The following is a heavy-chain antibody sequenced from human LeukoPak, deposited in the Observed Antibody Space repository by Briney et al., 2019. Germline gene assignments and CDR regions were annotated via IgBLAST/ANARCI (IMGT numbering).Heavy chain of an antibody. CDR3: ARDNPPDY. Sequence: QPGGSLRLSCVASGFTFSSSWMSWVRQAPGKGREGGANIKQDGSEKSYVESVRGRFPISRDNAKNSLSLQLNRLRAEDTALYYCARDNPPDYWGQGTLVTVSS. J-gene: IGHJ4*02. V-gene: IGHV3-7*03. CDR1: GFTFSSSW. CDR2: IKQDGSEK.